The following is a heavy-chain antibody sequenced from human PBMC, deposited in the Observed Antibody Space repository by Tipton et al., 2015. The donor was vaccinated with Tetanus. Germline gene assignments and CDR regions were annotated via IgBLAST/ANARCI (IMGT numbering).Heavy chain of an antibody. V-gene: IGHV3-7*01. D-gene: IGHD3-16*01. Sequence: QLVQSGGGVVQPGRSLRLSCVASGFTFRNYCMTWVRQAPGKGLEWVANIKQDGSALYYVDSVKGRFTFSRDNAENSLYLQVNSLRVEDTAVYYCARAISSRWGKHDAFDIWGQGTTVAVSS. CDR1: GFTFRNYC. J-gene: IGHJ3*02. CDR2: IKQDGSAL. CDR3: ARAISSRWGKHDAFDI.